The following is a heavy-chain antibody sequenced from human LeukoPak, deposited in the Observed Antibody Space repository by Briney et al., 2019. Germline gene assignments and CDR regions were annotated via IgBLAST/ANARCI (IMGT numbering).Heavy chain of an antibody. Sequence: GGSLRLSCAASGFTFSGSAMPWVRQASGKGLEWVGRIRSKANSYATAYAASVKGRFTISRDDSKNTLYLQMNSLKTEDTAVYYCTTDLWFDPWGQGTLVTVSS. V-gene: IGHV3-73*01. J-gene: IGHJ5*02. CDR2: IRSKANSYAT. CDR1: GFTFSGSA. CDR3: TTDLWFDP.